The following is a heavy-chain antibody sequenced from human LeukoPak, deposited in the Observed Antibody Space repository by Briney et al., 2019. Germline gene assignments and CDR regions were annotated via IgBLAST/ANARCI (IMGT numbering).Heavy chain of an antibody. CDR3: ARGITMVRVSARFDY. Sequence: ASVKVSCKASGYTFTGYYMHWVRQAPGQGLEWMGWINPNSGGTNYAQKFQGRVTMTRDTSISTAYMELSRLRSDDTAVYYCARGITMVRVSARFDYWGQGTLVTVSS. V-gene: IGHV1-2*02. D-gene: IGHD3-10*01. CDR1: GYTFTGYY. J-gene: IGHJ4*02. CDR2: INPNSGGT.